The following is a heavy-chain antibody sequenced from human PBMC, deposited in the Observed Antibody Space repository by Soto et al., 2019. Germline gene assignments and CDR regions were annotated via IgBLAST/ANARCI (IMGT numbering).Heavy chain of an antibody. CDR3: TTKRPGIALPGPLAY. V-gene: IGHV3-73*01. Sequence: PGGSLRLSCAASGFTFSGSAMHWVRQASGKGLEWVGRIRSKANNYATAYAASVKGRFTISRDDSKNTAYLQMNSLKTEDTAVYYCTTKRPGIALPGPLAYWGQGTLVTVSS. CDR2: IRSKANNYAT. CDR1: GFTFSGSA. J-gene: IGHJ4*02. D-gene: IGHD6-13*01.